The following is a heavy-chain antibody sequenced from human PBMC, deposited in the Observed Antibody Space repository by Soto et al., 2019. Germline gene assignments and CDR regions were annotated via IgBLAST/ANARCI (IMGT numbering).Heavy chain of an antibody. D-gene: IGHD3-22*01. Sequence: SVKVSCKASGGTFSSYAISWVRQAPGQGLEWMGGIIPIFGTANYAQEFQGRVTITADESTSTAYMELSSLRSEDTAVYYCARGHYYDSSGYEPHFDYWGQGTLVTVSS. V-gene: IGHV1-69*13. CDR2: IIPIFGTA. J-gene: IGHJ4*02. CDR1: GGTFSSYA. CDR3: ARGHYYDSSGYEPHFDY.